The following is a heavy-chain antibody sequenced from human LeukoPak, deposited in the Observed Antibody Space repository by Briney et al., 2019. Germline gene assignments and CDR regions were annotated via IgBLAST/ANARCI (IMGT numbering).Heavy chain of an antibody. D-gene: IGHD1-1*01. CDR3: ARWRTTEGYYYGMDV. CDR1: GGSISSYY. V-gene: IGHV4-59*01. J-gene: IGHJ6*02. Sequence: SETLSLTCTVSGGSISSYYWNWIRQPPGKGLEWIGYIYYSGSTNYNPSLKNRITISVDTSKNQFSLKLSSVTAADTAVYYCARWRTTEGYYYGMDVWGQGTTVTVSS. CDR2: IYYSGST.